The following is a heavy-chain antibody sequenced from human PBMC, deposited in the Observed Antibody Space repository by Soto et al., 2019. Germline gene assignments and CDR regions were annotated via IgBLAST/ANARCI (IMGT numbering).Heavy chain of an antibody. CDR1: GGSISSYY. D-gene: IGHD6-13*01. J-gene: IGHJ4*02. Sequence: PSETLSLTCTVSGGSISSYYWSWIRQPPGKGLEWIGYIYYSGSTNYNPSLKSRVTISVDTSKNQFSLKLSSVTAADTAVYYCARQGGIAAAVDYWGQGTLVTVSS. CDR3: ARQGGIAAAVDY. CDR2: IYYSGST. V-gene: IGHV4-59*08.